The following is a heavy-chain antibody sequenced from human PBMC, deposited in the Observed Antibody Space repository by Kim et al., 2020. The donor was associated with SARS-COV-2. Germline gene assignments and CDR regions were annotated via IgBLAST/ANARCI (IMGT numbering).Heavy chain of an antibody. Sequence: ASVKVSCKASGYTFTSYDINWVRQATGQGLEWMGWMNPNSGNTGYAQKFQGRVTMTRNTSISTAYMELSSLRSEDTAVYYCARGWVDYGEDYYYYGMDVWGQGTTVTVSS. CDR3: ARGWVDYGEDYYYYGMDV. CDR2: MNPNSGNT. V-gene: IGHV1-8*01. D-gene: IGHD4-17*01. CDR1: GYTFTSYD. J-gene: IGHJ6*02.